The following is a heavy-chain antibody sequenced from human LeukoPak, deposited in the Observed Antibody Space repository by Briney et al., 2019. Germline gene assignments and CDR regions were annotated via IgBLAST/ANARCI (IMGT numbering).Heavy chain of an antibody. CDR2: IYYSGST. J-gene: IGHJ4*02. CDR1: GGSIGSYY. V-gene: IGHV4-59*01. CDR3: ARHRYSSSWYSDY. D-gene: IGHD6-13*01. Sequence: SETLSLTCTVSGGSIGSYYWSWIRQPPGKGLEWIGYIYYSGSTNYNPSLKSRVTISVDTSKNQFSLKLSSVTAADTAVYYCARHRYSSSWYSDYWGQGTLVTVSS.